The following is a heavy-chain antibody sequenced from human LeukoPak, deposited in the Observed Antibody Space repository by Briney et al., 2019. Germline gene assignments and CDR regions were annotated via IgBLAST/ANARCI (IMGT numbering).Heavy chain of an antibody. CDR2: IYSGGST. J-gene: IGHJ6*02. Sequence: GGSLRLSCAGSGFTVSSNYMSWVRQAPGKGLEWVSVIYSGGSTYYADSVKGRFTISRDNSKNTLYLQMNSLRAEDTAVYYCARAGSNYYYYYGMDVWGQGTTVTVSS. D-gene: IGHD3-10*01. CDR3: ARAGSNYYYYYGMDV. V-gene: IGHV3-66*01. CDR1: GFTVSSNY.